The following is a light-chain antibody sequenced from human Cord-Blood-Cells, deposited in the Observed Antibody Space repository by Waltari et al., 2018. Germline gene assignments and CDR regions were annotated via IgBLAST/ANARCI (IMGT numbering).Light chain of an antibody. CDR1: QSISSY. Sequence: DIHMTQSPSPLSSSVGGRVTTTSRARQSISSYLNWYQQKPWKAPNLLIYASSSLQSGDPSMFSGSGSETDFTLSISSLQPEDFAAYYCQQSYSTPLTFGGVTKVYIK. V-gene: IGKV1-39*01. CDR2: ASS. J-gene: IGKJ4*01. CDR3: QQSYSTPLT.